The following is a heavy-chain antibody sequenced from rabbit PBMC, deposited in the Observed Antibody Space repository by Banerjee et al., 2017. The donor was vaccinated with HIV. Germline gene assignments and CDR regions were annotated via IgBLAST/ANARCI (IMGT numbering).Heavy chain of an antibody. CDR3: ARDAGTSFSTYGMDL. Sequence: QEQLVESGGGLVKPEGSLTLTCKASGFSFNSGYKMCWVHPAPGKGLGWVACAYAGSSGSTYSATWAKGRFTISKTSSTTVTLQMTSLTAADTATYFCARDAGTSFSTYGMDLWGPGTLVTVS. CDR2: AYAGSSGST. V-gene: IGHV1S45*01. D-gene: IGHD8-1*01. CDR1: GFSFNSGYK. J-gene: IGHJ6*01.